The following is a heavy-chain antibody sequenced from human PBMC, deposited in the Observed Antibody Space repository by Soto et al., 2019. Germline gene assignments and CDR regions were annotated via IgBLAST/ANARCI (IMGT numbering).Heavy chain of an antibody. J-gene: IGHJ6*02. V-gene: IGHV3-30*18. CDR2: ISYEGSSK. CDR3: AKEIAVAGDPFYYFGLDV. D-gene: IGHD6-13*01. Sequence: QVQLMESGGGVVQPGRSLRLSCAASGFTFRTSGMHWVRQAPGKGLEWVGFISYEGSSKYYADSVKGRFTIARDNSKNTLYLQMSSLRGEDTAVYYCAKEIAVAGDPFYYFGLDVWGQGNTVTVSS. CDR1: GFTFRTSG.